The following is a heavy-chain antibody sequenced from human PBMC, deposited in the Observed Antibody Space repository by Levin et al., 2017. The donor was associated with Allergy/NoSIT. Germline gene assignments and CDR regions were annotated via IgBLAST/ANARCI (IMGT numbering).Heavy chain of an antibody. CDR2: ISRSGDTI. CDR1: GFTFSGYN. V-gene: IGHV3-48*01. J-gene: IGHJ4*02. Sequence: GESLKISCAASGFTFSGYNMNWVRQAPGKGLEWVSYISRSGDTIYYADSVKGRFTISRDNAKNSLYLQMKSLRGEDTAMYYCARRGLDILTGYAYYFDSWGLGTLVTVSS. D-gene: IGHD3-9*01. CDR3: ARRGLDILTGYAYYFDS.